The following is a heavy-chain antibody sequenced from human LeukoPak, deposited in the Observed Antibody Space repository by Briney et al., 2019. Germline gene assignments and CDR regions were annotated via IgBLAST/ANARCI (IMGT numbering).Heavy chain of an antibody. V-gene: IGHV3-48*04. CDR2: ISSSGGTI. D-gene: IGHD6-19*01. Sequence: GGSLRLSCAASGFTFSDYIINWVRQAPGKGLEWISYISSSGGTIYYADSVKGRFTISRDNTVNSLFLHMSSLRAEDTAVYYCARERRQWQPFDIWGQGTMVTVSS. CDR1: GFTFSDYI. CDR3: ARERRQWQPFDI. J-gene: IGHJ3*02.